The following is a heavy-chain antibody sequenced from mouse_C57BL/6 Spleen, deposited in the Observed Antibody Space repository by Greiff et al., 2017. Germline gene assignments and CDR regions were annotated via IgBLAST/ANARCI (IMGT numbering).Heavy chain of an antibody. Sequence: LQLQQSGAELVRPGSSVKLSCKASCYTFTSYWMDWVKPRPGQGLEWICNISPSNSETHYNHKFKNKATLTVDKSSSTAYMQLSSLTSEDSAVYYCARRGNLYAMDYWGQGTSVTVSA. CDR2: ISPSNSET. V-gene: IGHV1-61*01. CDR1: CYTFTSYW. J-gene: IGHJ4*01. CDR3: ARRGNLYAMDY. D-gene: IGHD2-1*01.